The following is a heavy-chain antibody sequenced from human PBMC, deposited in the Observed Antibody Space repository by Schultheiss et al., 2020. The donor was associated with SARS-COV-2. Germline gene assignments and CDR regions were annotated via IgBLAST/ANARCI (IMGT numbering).Heavy chain of an antibody. CDR1: GGSISSYY. CDR2: IYTSGST. J-gene: IGHJ4*02. CDR3: AKARADDFWSGYHYFDY. Sequence: SETLSLTCTVSGGSISSYYWSWIRQPPGKGLEWIGRIYTSGSTNYNPSLKSRVTISVDTSKNQFSLKLSSVTAADTAVYYCAKARADDFWSGYHYFDYWGQGTLVTVSS. D-gene: IGHD3-3*01. V-gene: IGHV4-4*07.